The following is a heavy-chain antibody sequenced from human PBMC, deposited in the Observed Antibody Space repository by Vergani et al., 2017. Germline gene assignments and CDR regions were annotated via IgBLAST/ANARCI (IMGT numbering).Heavy chain of an antibody. Sequence: QVQLQQWGGGLLKPSETLSLTCVVNGGSFTSYHWTWIRQSPGEGLEWVGDIDHTGRPDYNSSLKSRLTMSVVKSRNQFSLTLNSVTTTDTAIYFCARVNTETNGHLYYYYYMDVWGQGTAVTVS. CDR3: ARVNTETNGHLYYYYYMDV. CDR2: IDHTGRP. D-gene: IGHD4-11*01. V-gene: IGHV4-34*01. CDR1: GGSFTSYH. J-gene: IGHJ6*03.